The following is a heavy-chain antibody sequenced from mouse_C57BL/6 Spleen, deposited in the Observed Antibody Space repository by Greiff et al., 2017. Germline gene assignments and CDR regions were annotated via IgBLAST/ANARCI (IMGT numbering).Heavy chain of an antibody. J-gene: IGHJ4*01. CDR3: ARGVWDYAMDY. CDR1: GYTFTSYW. D-gene: IGHD2-10*02. Sequence: QVQLQQPGAELVMPGASVKLSCKASGYTFTSYWMHWVKQRPGQGLEWIGEVDPSDSYTNYNQKFKGKSTLTVDKSSSTAYMQLSSLTSEDSAVYYCARGVWDYAMDYWGQGTSVTVSS. V-gene: IGHV1-69*01. CDR2: VDPSDSYT.